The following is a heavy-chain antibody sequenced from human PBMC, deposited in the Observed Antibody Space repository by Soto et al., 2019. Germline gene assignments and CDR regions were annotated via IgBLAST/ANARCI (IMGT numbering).Heavy chain of an antibody. Sequence: GGSLRLSCAASGFTFSSYAMHWVRQAPGKGLEWVAVISYDGSNKYYADSVKGRFTISRDDSKNTLYLQMNSLRAEDTAVYYCAGGSGWYGDYYYVMDVWGQGTTVTVSS. CDR2: ISYDGSNK. D-gene: IGHD6-19*01. J-gene: IGHJ6*02. V-gene: IGHV3-30-3*01. CDR3: AGGSGWYGDYYYVMDV. CDR1: GFTFSSYA.